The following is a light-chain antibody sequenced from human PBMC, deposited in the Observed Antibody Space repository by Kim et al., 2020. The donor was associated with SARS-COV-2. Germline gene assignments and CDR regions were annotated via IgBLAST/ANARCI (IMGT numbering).Light chain of an antibody. CDR3: LQYKAYPRT. Sequence: ASVGDRVTITCRASQDIRNDLGWFQQKAGKAPQRLVYAVSTLQSGVPPRFSASGSGREFTLTISSLQPEDFATYFCLQYKAYPRTFGHGTKVDIK. J-gene: IGKJ1*01. CDR1: QDIRND. CDR2: AVS. V-gene: IGKV1-17*01.